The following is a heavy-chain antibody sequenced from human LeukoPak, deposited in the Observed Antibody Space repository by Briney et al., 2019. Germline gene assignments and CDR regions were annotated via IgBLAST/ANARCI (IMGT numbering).Heavy chain of an antibody. CDR3: ASISGPDYYGSGSYLRDY. CDR2: INWYGGRT. J-gene: IGHJ4*02. Sequence: SGVSLRLSCAASGFTFDDYDMSGVRHAPGKGLEWVSGINWYGGRTGYADSVKGRFTISRDNAKNSLYLKMNSLRPEDTALSYCASISGPDYYGSGSYLRDYWGQGTLVTVSS. D-gene: IGHD3-10*01. V-gene: IGHV3-20*04. CDR1: GFTFDDYD.